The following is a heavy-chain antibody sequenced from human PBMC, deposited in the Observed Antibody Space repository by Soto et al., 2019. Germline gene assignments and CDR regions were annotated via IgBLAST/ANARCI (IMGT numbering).Heavy chain of an antibody. CDR3: ANLVADYTLDY. V-gene: IGHV3-23*01. J-gene: IGHJ4*02. CDR2: ISGSGGST. D-gene: IGHD4-4*01. Sequence: GGSLRLSCAASGFTFSSYAMSWVRQAPGKGLEWVSAISGSGGSTYYADSVKGRFTIPRDNSKNTLYLQMNSLRAEDTAVYYCANLVADYTLDYWGQGTLVTVSS. CDR1: GFTFSSYA.